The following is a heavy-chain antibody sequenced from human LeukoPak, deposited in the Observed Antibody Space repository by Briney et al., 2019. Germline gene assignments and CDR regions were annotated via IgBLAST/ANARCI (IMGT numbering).Heavy chain of an antibody. D-gene: IGHD3-22*01. Sequence: GGSLRLSCAASGLTFSSHSMNWVPQAPGKGLEWVSYINNGGAIIYYADSVQGRFTIYRDNARNSLYLQMNSLRDKDTAVYYCVRGDYYETGGYPSAYWGQGTLVTVSS. J-gene: IGHJ4*02. CDR3: VRGDYYETGGYPSAY. CDR1: GLTFSSHS. V-gene: IGHV3-48*02. CDR2: INNGGAII.